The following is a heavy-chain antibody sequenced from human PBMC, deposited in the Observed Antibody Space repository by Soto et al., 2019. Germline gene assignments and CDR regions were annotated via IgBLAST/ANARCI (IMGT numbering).Heavy chain of an antibody. CDR2: LYYGRSA. Sequence: QVQLQESGPGLVKPSETLSLTCAVSGDSISSYYCMWIRQPPGKGLESIGYLYYGRSANYNPSLKSRVTLSVATSTNQCSLTLSSMTAADTAVYYCALRSMALVPEYWGQGTLVTVSS. CDR1: GDSISSYY. J-gene: IGHJ4*02. V-gene: IGHV4-59*01. D-gene: IGHD3-3*02. CDR3: ALRSMALVPEY.